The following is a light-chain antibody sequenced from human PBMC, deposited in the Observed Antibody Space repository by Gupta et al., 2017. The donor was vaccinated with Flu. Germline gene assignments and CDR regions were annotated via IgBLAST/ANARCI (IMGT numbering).Light chain of an antibody. V-gene: IGLV1-51*02. CDR1: SSNIGKSY. CDR3: GAWDGSLSAYV. CDR2: ENN. Sequence: QSVLTQPPSVSAAPGHKVTISCSGSSSNIGKSYVSWYQQLPGTAPKLLIYENNKRPSGIPGRFSASKAGTSATLGITGLQTGDEADYYGGAWDGSLSAYVFATGTKVTVL. J-gene: IGLJ1*01.